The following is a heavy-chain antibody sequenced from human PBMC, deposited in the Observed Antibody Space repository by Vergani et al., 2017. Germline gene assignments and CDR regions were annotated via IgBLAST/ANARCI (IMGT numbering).Heavy chain of an antibody. D-gene: IGHD3-22*01. Sequence: QVQLQESGPGLVKPSETLSLTCTVSGGSISSYYWSWIGQPPGKGMEWIGYIYYSGSANSNPSLKSRITISVDTSKNQFSLKLSSVTAADTAVYYCARAPPMIVYNFQHWGQGTLVTVSS. J-gene: IGHJ1*01. CDR2: IYYSGSA. V-gene: IGHV4-59*01. CDR1: GGSISSYY. CDR3: ARAPPMIVYNFQH.